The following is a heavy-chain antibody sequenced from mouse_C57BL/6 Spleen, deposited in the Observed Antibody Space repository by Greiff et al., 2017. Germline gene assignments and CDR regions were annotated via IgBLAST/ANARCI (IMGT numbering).Heavy chain of an antibody. V-gene: IGHV1-69*01. CDR1: GYTFTSYW. D-gene: IGHD1-1*01. Sequence: VQLQQSGAELVMPGASVKLSCKASGYTFTSYWMHWVKQRPGQGLEWIGEIDPSDSYTNYNQKFKGKSTLTVDKSSSTAYMQLSSLTSEDSAVYHCARGLYYSDVWGTGTTVTVSS. CDR3: ARGLYYSDV. J-gene: IGHJ1*03. CDR2: IDPSDSYT.